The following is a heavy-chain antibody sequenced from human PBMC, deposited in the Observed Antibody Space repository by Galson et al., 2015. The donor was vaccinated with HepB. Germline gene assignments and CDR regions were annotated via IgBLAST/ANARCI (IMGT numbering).Heavy chain of an antibody. D-gene: IGHD2-8*02. CDR3: ANHARVATGGRHGRDY. J-gene: IGHJ4*02. Sequence: SLRHDSAESGCTVSSSGMQCALQAPGKGLEGGAFIRYDGSNKYYADAVKGRFTISIDNSKIKLYLTRTSLRPEDTAVTYCANHARVATGGRHGRDYSGKG. CDR1: GCTVSSSG. V-gene: IGHV3-30*02. CDR2: IRYDGSNK.